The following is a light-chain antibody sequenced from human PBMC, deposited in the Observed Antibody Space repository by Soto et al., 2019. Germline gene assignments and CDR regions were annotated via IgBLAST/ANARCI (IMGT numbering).Light chain of an antibody. J-gene: IGLJ2*01. V-gene: IGLV2-23*01. Sequence: QSALTQPASVSGSPGQSITISCTRSSSDVGSHNLVSWYQQHPGKAPKLMIHEGTKRPSGVSNRFSGSKSGDTASLTISGLQAEDEADYYCCSYAGSSTFVVFGGGTKLTVL. CDR3: CSYAGSSTFVV. CDR2: EGT. CDR1: SSDVGSHNL.